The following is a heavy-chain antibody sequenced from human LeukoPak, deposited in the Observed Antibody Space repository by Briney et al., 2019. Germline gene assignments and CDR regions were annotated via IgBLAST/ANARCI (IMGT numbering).Heavy chain of an antibody. V-gene: IGHV3-64D*06. Sequence: GSLRLSCSASGFTFSSYAMHWVRQAPGKGLEYVSAISSNGDSTYYADSVKGRFTISRDNSKNTLYLQMSSLRAEDTAVYYCVKRVCSTTSCSAPFAYWGQGTLVTVSS. CDR3: VKRVCSTTSCSAPFAY. CDR1: GFTFSSYA. D-gene: IGHD2-2*01. CDR2: ISSNGDST. J-gene: IGHJ4*02.